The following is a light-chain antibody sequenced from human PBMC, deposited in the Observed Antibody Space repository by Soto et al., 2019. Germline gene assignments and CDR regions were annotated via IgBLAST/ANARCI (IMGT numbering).Light chain of an antibody. J-gene: IGKJ4*01. V-gene: IGKV3-11*01. CDR2: DAS. CDR1: QSVSKY. Sequence: EIVLTQSPATLSLSPGERATLSCRASQSVSKYLAWYQQKPGQAPRLLIHDASNRSTGIPARFSGSGSGTDLTTTISSLQPADCVVYYCQQRSNWPQITFGGGTKVEIK. CDR3: QQRSNWPQIT.